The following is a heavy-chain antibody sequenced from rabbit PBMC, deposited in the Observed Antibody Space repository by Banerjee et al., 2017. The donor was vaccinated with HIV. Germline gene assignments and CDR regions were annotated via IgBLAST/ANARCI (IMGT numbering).Heavy chain of an antibody. D-gene: IGHD8-1*01. J-gene: IGHJ6*01. Sequence: LVQPEGSLTLTCTASGFSFSSNYWICWVRQAPGKGLEWIACIYTGSSGSTYSAAWAKGRFTISKTSSTTVTLHMTSLTAADTATYFCARDAGTSFSTYGMDLWGPGTLVTVS. CDR3: ARDAGTSFSTYGMDL. CDR1: GFSFSSNYW. CDR2: IYTGSSGST. V-gene: IGHV1S45*01.